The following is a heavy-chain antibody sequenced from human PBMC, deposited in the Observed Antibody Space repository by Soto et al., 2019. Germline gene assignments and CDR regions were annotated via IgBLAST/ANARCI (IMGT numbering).Heavy chain of an antibody. CDR3: ARHVSSLGWELPGGFQH. D-gene: IGHD1-26*01. CDR1: GGSISSYY. Sequence: QVQLQESGPGLVKPSETLSLTCTVSGGSISSYYWSWIRQPPGKGLEWIGYIYYSGSTNYNPSLKSRVTISVDTSKNQFPLKLSSVTAADTAVYYCARHVSSLGWELPGGFQHWGQGTLVTVSS. V-gene: IGHV4-59*08. J-gene: IGHJ1*01. CDR2: IYYSGST.